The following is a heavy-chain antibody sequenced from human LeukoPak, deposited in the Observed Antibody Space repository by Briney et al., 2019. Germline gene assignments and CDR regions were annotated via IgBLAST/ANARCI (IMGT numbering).Heavy chain of an antibody. V-gene: IGHV4-30-2*01. CDR3: ARDRILDYSNYARAFDI. D-gene: IGHD4-11*01. Sequence: SETLSLTCTVSGGSISSGGYYWSWIRQPPGKGLEWIGYIYHSGSTYYNPSLKSRVTISVDRSKNQFSLKLSSVTAADTAVYYCARDRILDYSNYARAFDIWGQGTMVTVSS. CDR2: IYHSGST. J-gene: IGHJ3*02. CDR1: GGSISSGGYY.